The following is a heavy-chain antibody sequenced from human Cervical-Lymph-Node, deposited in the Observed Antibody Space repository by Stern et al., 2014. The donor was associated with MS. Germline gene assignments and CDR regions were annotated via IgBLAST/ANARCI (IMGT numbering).Heavy chain of an antibody. CDR1: EYSFNNFW. CDR2: INPEDSET. V-gene: IGHV5-51*01. J-gene: IGHJ2*01. CDR3: ARHVRQVWYFDL. Sequence: VQLVESGAEVKKPGDSLKISCKGSEYSFNNFWIGWVRQQPGKGLEWMGMINPEDSETRYSPSFRGQVTISADKSINTTYLQWASLKASDTAMYFCARHVRQVWYFDLWGLGTRVAVSS.